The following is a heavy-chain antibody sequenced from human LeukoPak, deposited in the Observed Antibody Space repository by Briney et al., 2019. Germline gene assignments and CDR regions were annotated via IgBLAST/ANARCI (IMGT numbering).Heavy chain of an antibody. J-gene: IGHJ4*02. CDR2: ISSSSSYI. V-gene: IGHV3-21*01. CDR3: ARDKDLELDY. Sequence: ETLSLTCVVYGGSFSDYWSWIRQAPGKGLEWVSSISSSSSYIYYADSVKGRFTISRDNAKNSLYLQMNSLRAEDTAVYYCARDKDLELDYWGQGTLVTVSS. D-gene: IGHD1-1*01. CDR1: GGSFSDYW.